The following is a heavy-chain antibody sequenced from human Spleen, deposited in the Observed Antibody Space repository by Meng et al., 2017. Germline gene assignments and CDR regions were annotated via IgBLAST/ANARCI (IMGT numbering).Heavy chain of an antibody. CDR1: GFTFDDYA. CDR3: AKFSGYDDTNIDY. V-gene: IGHV3-9*01. CDR2: ISWNSGSI. J-gene: IGHJ4*02. D-gene: IGHD5-12*01. Sequence: GGSLRLSCAASGFTFDDYAMHWVRQAPGKGLEWVSGISWNSGSIGYADSVKGRFTISRDNAKNSLYLQMNSLRAEDTALYYCAKFSGYDDTNIDYWGQGTLVTVSS.